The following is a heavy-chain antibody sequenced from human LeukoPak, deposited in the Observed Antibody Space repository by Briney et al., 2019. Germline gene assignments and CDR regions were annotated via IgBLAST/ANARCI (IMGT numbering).Heavy chain of an antibody. V-gene: IGHV1-46*01. D-gene: IGHD5-24*01. J-gene: IGHJ3*02. CDR3: ARIRDGYNDAYDI. CDR2: INPGGDNT. CDR1: GYTFTNYY. Sequence: ASVRVSCKASGYTFTNYYIHWVRQAPGQGLEWMGLINPGGDNTNYAQNFQGRVTMTRDTSASTVYMELSSLRSEDTAIYYCARIRDGYNDAYDIWGQGTVVTVPS.